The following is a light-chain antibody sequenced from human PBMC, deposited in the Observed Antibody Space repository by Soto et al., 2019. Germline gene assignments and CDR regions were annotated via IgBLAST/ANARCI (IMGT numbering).Light chain of an antibody. CDR1: NIGSKS. CDR3: QVWDSSSDHP. CDR2: DDG. Sequence: SYELTQPPSVSVAPGQTARITCGGNNIGSKSVHWYQQKPGQAPVLVVYDDGDRPSGIPERFSGSNSGNTATLTISRVEAGDEADYYCQVWDSSSDHPFGTGTKLTVL. V-gene: IGLV3-21*02. J-gene: IGLJ1*01.